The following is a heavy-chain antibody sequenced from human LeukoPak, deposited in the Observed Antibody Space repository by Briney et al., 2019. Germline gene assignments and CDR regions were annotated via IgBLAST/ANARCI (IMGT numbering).Heavy chain of an antibody. CDR1: GFTFNNYA. CDR2: ISWKGDTT. CDR3: ARHRCSSTTCSFDS. V-gene: IGHV3-20*01. Sequence: PGGSLRLSCAASGFTFNNYAMTWVRQTPGKGPEWVSLISWKGDTTAYAESVRGRFIISRDNAKNSLYLHMNSLRPEDTAFYHCARHRCSSTTCSFDSWGQGSLVTVSS. J-gene: IGHJ4*02. D-gene: IGHD2-2*01.